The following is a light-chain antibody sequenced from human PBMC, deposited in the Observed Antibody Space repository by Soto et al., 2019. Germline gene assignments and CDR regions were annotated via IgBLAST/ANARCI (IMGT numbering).Light chain of an antibody. V-gene: IGKV1-5*01. J-gene: IGKJ5*01. CDR2: DAS. CDR3: QQANSFPIT. Sequence: DIQMTQSPSTLSGSLGDRVTITCRASQTISSWLAWYQQKPGKAPKLLIYDASSLESGVPSRFSGSGSGTDFTLTISGLRPEDFATYYCQQANSFPITFGQGTRLEIK. CDR1: QTISSW.